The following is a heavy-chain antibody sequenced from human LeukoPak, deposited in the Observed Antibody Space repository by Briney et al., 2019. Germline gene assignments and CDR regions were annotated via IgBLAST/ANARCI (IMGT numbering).Heavy chain of an antibody. CDR2: ISYDGSNK. J-gene: IGHJ4*02. V-gene: IGHV3-30*18. CDR1: GFTFSSYG. CDR3: AKDARIAAAGTGCYFDY. Sequence: GRSLRLSCAASGFTFSSYGMHWVRQAPGKGLEWVAVISYDGSNKYYADSVKGRFTISRDNSKNTLYLQMNSLRAEDTAVYYCAKDARIAAAGTGCYFDYWGQGTLVTVSS. D-gene: IGHD6-13*01.